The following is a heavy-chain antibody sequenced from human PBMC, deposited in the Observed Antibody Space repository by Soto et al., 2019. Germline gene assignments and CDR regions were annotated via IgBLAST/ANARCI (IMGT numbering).Heavy chain of an antibody. J-gene: IGHJ4*02. CDR3: SIENWGPGGHYFDY. CDR1: GGTFNSFG. Sequence: QVHVVQSGAEVMKPGSSVKVPCKAYGGTFNSFGIKWVRQDPGQGLEWVGGIIPVFGTINYEQKFRGRVTITADASTSTSYMELSSLRSDDTAVYYCSIENWGPGGHYFDYWGQGTLVTVSS. CDR2: IIPVFGTI. D-gene: IGHD7-27*01. V-gene: IGHV1-69*01.